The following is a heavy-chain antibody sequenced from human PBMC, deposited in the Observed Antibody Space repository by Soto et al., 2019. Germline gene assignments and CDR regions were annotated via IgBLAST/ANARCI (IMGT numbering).Heavy chain of an antibody. CDR3: AKNPGYYYDSTGYHFDY. Sequence: PGGSLRLSCAASGFTFSDYTMTWVRQAPGKVLECISVILADYNTYYAGSVRGRFTISRDNSKNTLYLQMNSLRAEDTAVYYCAKNPGYYYDSTGYHFDYWGQGTLVTVSS. J-gene: IGHJ4*02. CDR1: GFTFSDYT. D-gene: IGHD3-22*01. V-gene: IGHV3-23*03. CDR2: ILADYNT.